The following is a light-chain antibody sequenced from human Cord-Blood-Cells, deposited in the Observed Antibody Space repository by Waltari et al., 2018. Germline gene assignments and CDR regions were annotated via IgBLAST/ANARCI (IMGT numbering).Light chain of an antibody. V-gene: IGKV1-39*01. CDR2: AAS. CDR3: QQSYSTPFT. J-gene: IGKJ3*01. CDR1: QSISSY. Sequence: DIQMTQSPSSLSASVGDRVPITCRASQSISSYLNWYQQKPGKVPKLLIYAASSLQSGVPSRFSGSGSGTDFTLTISSLQPEDFATYYCQQSYSTPFTFGPGTKVDIK.